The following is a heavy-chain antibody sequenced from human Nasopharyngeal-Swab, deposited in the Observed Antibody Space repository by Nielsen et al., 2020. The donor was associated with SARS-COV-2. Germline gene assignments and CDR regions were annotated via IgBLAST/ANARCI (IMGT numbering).Heavy chain of an antibody. V-gene: IGHV3-74*01. J-gene: IGHJ4*02. CDR2: INSDGSST. CDR3: ARGSSSSWYGDFDY. Sequence: GGSLRLSCAASGFTFSSYWMHWVRQAPGKGLVWVSRINSDGSSTSYADSVKGRFTISRDNAKNTLYLQMNSLRAEDTAVYYCARGSSSSWYGDFDYWGQGTLVTVSS. D-gene: IGHD6-13*01. CDR1: GFTFSSYW.